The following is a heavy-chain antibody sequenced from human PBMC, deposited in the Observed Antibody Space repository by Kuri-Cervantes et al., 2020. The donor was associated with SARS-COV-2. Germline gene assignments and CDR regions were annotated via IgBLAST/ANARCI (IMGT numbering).Heavy chain of an antibody. J-gene: IGHJ4*02. CDR1: ETTFPNYD. V-gene: IGHV1-2*02. CDR3: ARLRQLEEGY. Sequence: ASVKVSCKAPETTFPNYDINWVRQATGQGLEWMGWINPRSGGTKSAQKFQGRVTMTRDTSITTAYLEMKRLTSDDTAMYYCARLRQLEEGYWGQGTLVTVSS. CDR2: INPRSGGT. D-gene: IGHD1-1*01.